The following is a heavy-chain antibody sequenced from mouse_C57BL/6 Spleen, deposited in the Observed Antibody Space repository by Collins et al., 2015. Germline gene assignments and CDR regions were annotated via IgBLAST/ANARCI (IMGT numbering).Heavy chain of an antibody. CDR3: ARVYYGNYGDWYFDV. J-gene: IGHJ1*03. Sequence: QVQLQQPGAELVRPGTSVKLSCKASGYTFTSYWMHWVKQRPGQGLEWIGVIDPSDSYTNYNQKFKGKATLTVDTSSSTAYMQLSSLTSEDSAVYYCARVYYGNYGDWYFDVWGTGTTVTVSS. CDR1: GYTFTSYW. CDR2: IDPSDSYT. V-gene: IGHV1-59*01. D-gene: IGHD2-1*01.